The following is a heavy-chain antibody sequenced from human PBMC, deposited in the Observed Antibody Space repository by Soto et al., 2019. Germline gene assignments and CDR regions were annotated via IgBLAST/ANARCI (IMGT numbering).Heavy chain of an antibody. CDR3: AKGGGPERGAVWGVIIYYYYGMDV. Sequence: GGSMRLSSAPSGFTFTSYAMSWVRQAAGKGLGWVSAISGRGGSTYYADSVKGRFTLSRDNSTKTLYLQMNRLRATHTAIYYCAKGGGPERGAVWGVIIYYYYGMDVWGQGTTVTVSS. V-gene: IGHV3-23*01. CDR2: ISGRGGST. J-gene: IGHJ6*02. D-gene: IGHD3-10*01. CDR1: GFTFTSYA.